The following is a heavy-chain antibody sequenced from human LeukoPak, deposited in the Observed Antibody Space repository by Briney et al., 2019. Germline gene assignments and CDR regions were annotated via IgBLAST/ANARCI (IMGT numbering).Heavy chain of an antibody. J-gene: IGHJ5*02. CDR2: IYTSGST. Sequence: SQTLSLTCTVSGGSISGGSYYWSWIRQPAGKGLEWIGRIYTSGSTNYNPSLRSRVTISVDTSKNQFSLKLSSVTAADTAVYYCARSGLLYSGFDPWGQGTLVTVSS. V-gene: IGHV4-61*02. CDR1: GGSISGGSYY. D-gene: IGHD2-15*01. CDR3: ARSGLLYSGFDP.